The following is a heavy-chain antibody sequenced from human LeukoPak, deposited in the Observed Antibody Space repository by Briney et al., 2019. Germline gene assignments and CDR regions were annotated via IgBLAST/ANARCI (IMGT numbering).Heavy chain of an antibody. Sequence: PGGSLRLSCAASGFTFSTYNMNWVRQAPGKGLEWVAVISFDGTNKYYADSVKGRFTISRDNSKNTLYLQMNSLRAEDTAVYYCARDRWLDPQHYYAMDVWGQGTTVTVSS. CDR3: ARDRWLDPQHYYAMDV. V-gene: IGHV3-30-3*01. J-gene: IGHJ6*02. CDR2: ISFDGTNK. CDR1: GFTFSTYN. D-gene: IGHD2-2*01.